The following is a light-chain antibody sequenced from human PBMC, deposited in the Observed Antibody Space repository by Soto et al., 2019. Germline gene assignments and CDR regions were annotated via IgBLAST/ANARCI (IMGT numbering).Light chain of an antibody. V-gene: IGKV3D-15*01. J-gene: IGKJ1*01. CDR1: QSISSC. Sequence: MTQSPSTLSASVGDRVTITCRASQSISSCLAWYQQKPGQPPRLLMYDASNRATGTPARFSGSGSGTEFTLTISSLQSEDFAVYYCQQYNNWPPWTFGQGTKVDIK. CDR3: QQYNNWPPWT. CDR2: DAS.